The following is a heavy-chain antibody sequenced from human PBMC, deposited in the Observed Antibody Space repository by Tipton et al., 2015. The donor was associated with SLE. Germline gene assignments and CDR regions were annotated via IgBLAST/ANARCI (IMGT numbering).Heavy chain of an antibody. CDR1: GGSISSSSYY. Sequence: TLSLTCTVSGGSISSSSYYWGWIRQPPGKGLEWIGSIYYSGSTYYNPSLKSRVTISVDTSKNQFSLKLSSVTAADTAVYYCARVRGASDYWGQGTLVTVSS. D-gene: IGHD3-10*01. CDR3: ARVRGASDY. CDR2: IYYSGST. V-gene: IGHV4-39*07. J-gene: IGHJ4*02.